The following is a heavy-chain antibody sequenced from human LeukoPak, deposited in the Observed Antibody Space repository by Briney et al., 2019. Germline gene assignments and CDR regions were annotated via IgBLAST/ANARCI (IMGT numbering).Heavy chain of an antibody. D-gene: IGHD3-22*01. Sequence: GGSLRLSCAASGFTFSSYAMSWVRQAPGKGLEWVSAISGSGGSTYYADSVKGRFTISRDNSKNTLYLQMNSLRAEDTAVYYCALYYYTSSGYPSFDYWGQGTLVTVSS. CDR3: ALYYYTSSGYPSFDY. CDR2: ISGSGGST. V-gene: IGHV3-23*01. J-gene: IGHJ4*02. CDR1: GFTFSSYA.